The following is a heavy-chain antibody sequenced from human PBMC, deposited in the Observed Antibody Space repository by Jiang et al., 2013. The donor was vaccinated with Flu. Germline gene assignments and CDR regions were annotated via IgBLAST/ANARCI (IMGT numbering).Heavy chain of an antibody. CDR3: TRVWYFGSESYFPYYFDN. Sequence: WIRQAPGKGLEWISFIRSKPDGGTTLYAASVKGRFSISRDESKSIAYLQMNSLTTEDTALYYCTRVWYFGSESYFPYYFDNWGQGTLVTVSS. V-gene: IGHV3-49*02. CDR2: IRSKPDGGTT. D-gene: IGHD6-13*01. J-gene: IGHJ4*02.